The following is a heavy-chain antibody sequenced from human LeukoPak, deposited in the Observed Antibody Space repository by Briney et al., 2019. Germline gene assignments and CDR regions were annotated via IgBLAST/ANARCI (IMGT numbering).Heavy chain of an antibody. CDR3: ARGRDPGHQYYFDY. J-gene: IGHJ4*02. D-gene: IGHD1-14*01. CDR2: IYHSGST. V-gene: IGHV4-30-2*01. CDR1: GGPISSGGYY. Sequence: PSQTLSLTCTVSGGPISSGGYYWSWIRQPPGKGLEWIGYIYHSGSTYYNPSLKSRVTISVDRSKNQFSLKLSSVTAADTAVYYCARGRDPGHQYYFDYWGQGTLVTVSS.